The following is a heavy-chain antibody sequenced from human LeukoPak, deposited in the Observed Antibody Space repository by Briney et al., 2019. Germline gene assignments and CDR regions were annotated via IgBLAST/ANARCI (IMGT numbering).Heavy chain of an antibody. D-gene: IGHD3-10*01. J-gene: IGHJ4*02. Sequence: ASVKVSCKASGYTFTGYYMHWVRQAPGQGLEWMGWINPNSGGTNYAQKFQGRVTMTRDTSISTAYMELSRLRSDDTAVYYCARGGNYYGSGSYYNSISEFDYWGQGTLVTVSS. CDR1: GYTFTGYY. V-gene: IGHV1-2*02. CDR3: ARGGNYYGSGSYYNSISEFDY. CDR2: INPNSGGT.